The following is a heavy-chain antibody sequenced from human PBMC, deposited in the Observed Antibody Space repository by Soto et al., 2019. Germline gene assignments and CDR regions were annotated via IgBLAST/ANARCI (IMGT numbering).Heavy chain of an antibody. CDR1: GGSISSGDYY. V-gene: IGHV4-30-4*01. Sequence: QVQLQESGPGLVKPSQTLSLTCTVSGGSISSGDYYWSWIRQPPGKGLEWLGYIYYSGSTYYNPSLKSRVTISVYASKNQSSLKLSSVTAANTGVYYSAREAAYCGGDWYAIDAFDIWGQGTMVTVSS. CDR3: AREAAYCGGDWYAIDAFDI. D-gene: IGHD2-21*02. CDR2: IYYSGST. J-gene: IGHJ3*02.